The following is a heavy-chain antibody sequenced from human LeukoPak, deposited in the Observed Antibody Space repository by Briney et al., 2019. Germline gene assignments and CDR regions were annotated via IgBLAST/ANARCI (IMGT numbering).Heavy chain of an antibody. CDR1: GFTFSSYA. J-gene: IGHJ4*02. CDR2: ISYDGSNK. D-gene: IGHD3-3*01. V-gene: IGHV3-30-3*01. CDR3: ARDPPTIFGVPSGYFDY. Sequence: GGSLRLSCAASGFTFSSYAMHWVRQAPGKGLEWVAVISYDGSNKYYADSVKGRFTISRDNSKNTLYLQMNSLRAEDTAVYYCARDPPTIFGVPSGYFDYWGQGTLVTVSS.